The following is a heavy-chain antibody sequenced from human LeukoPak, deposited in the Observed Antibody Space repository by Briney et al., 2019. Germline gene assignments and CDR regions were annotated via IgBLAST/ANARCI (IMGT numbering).Heavy chain of an antibody. CDR3: AKDPGYRSGWYPY. CDR2: LSGSGGST. D-gene: IGHD6-19*01. Sequence: PGGSLRLSCAASGFTFSSYAMSWVRPAPGKGLEWVSALSGSGGSTYYADSVKGRFTISTDNSKNTMYLQMNSLRAEDTAVYYCAKDPGYRSGWYPYWGQGTLVTVSS. CDR1: GFTFSSYA. V-gene: IGHV3-23*01. J-gene: IGHJ4*02.